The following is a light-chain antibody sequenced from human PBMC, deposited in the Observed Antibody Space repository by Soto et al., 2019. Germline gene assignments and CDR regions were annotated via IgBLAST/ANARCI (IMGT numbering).Light chain of an antibody. V-gene: IGKV3-20*01. CDR1: QSVSSY. CDR2: GAS. Sequence: EIVLTQSPATLSLSPGERATLSCRASQSVSSYLAWYQQKPGQAPRLLIYGASSRATGIPDRFSGSGSGTDFTLTISRLEPEDFAVYYCQHYGSSRQWTFGQGTKVDIK. CDR3: QHYGSSRQWT. J-gene: IGKJ1*01.